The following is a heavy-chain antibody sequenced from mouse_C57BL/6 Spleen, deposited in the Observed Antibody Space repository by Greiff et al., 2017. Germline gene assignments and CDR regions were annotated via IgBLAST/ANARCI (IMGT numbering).Heavy chain of an antibody. CDR3: AREGWLLLYYYAMDY. V-gene: IGHV1-82*01. CDR1: GYAFSSSW. D-gene: IGHD2-3*01. J-gene: IGHJ4*01. CDR2: IYPGDGAT. Sequence: QVQLQQSGPELVKPGASVKISCKASGYAFSSSWMNWVKQRPGKGLEWIGRIYPGDGATNYNAKFKGKATLTADKSSSTAYLQLSSLTSEDSAVYFCAREGWLLLYYYAMDYWGQGTSVTVSS.